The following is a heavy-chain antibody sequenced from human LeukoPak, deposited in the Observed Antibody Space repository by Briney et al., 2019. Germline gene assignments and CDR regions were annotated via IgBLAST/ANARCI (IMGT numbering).Heavy chain of an antibody. CDR3: ARGRPGPAGAGTYDF. CDR1: GYTFTTAD. CDR2: MNPNSGKT. Sequence: ASVKVSCTASGYTFTTADINWVRQATGQGLEWMGWMNPNSGKTGSAQKFQGRLTMTKNTSTSTAYMEVTGLKFEDTAIYYCARGRPGPAGAGTYDFWGQGTLITVSS. J-gene: IGHJ4*02. V-gene: IGHV1-8*01. D-gene: IGHD6-13*01.